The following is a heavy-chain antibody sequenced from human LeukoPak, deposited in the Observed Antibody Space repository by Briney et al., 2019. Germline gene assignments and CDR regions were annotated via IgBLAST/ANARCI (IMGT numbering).Heavy chain of an antibody. V-gene: IGHV7-4-1*02. Sequence: AAVKVSCKASGYTFTSYAMNWVRQAPGQGLEWMGWINTNTGNPTYAQGFTGRFVFSLDTSVSTAYLQISSLKAEDTAVYYCARVALAHYDRDLMPDYFQHWGQGTLVTVSS. CDR1: GYTFTSYA. CDR3: ARVALAHYDRDLMPDYFQH. J-gene: IGHJ1*01. CDR2: INTNTGNP. D-gene: IGHD3-10*02.